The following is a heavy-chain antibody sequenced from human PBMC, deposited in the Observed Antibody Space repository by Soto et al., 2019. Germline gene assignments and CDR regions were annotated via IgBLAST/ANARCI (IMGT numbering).Heavy chain of an antibody. CDR3: ARHATAHDYGDYFSYYYMDV. CDR2: SYYSGTT. V-gene: IGHV4-59*08. D-gene: IGHD4-17*01. J-gene: IGHJ6*03. Sequence: SETMSLTCTVSDGSTSGHYWNWIRQPPGKGLEWIGYSYYSGTTKYNPSLQSRVTISVDTSKNQFSLKLSSVTAADTAVYYCARHATAHDYGDYFSYYYMDVWGKGTTVTVSS. CDR1: DGSTSGHY.